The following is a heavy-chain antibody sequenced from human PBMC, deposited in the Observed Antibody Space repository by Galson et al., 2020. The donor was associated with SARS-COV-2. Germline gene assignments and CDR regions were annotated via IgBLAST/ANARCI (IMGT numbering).Heavy chain of an antibody. J-gene: IGHJ4*02. CDR1: GLSLSTSGVG. CDR2: IYWDDDK. D-gene: IGHD3-10*01. Sequence: KMSGPTLVKPTQTLTLTCPFSGLSLSTSGVGVGWIRQPPGKALEWLAVIYWDDDKRYSPSLKSRLIITKDTSKNQVVLIMTNMDPVDTATSYCARRLSWFGEFDYWGRGTLVTVSA. V-gene: IGHV2-5*02. CDR3: ARRLSWFGEFDY.